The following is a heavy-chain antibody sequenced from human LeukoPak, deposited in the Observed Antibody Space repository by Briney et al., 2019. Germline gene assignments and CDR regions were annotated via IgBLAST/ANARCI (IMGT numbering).Heavy chain of an antibody. CDR2: IYSGGDT. CDR3: VRAGHHSGSTDELFLPFDY. D-gene: IGHD3-10*01. V-gene: IGHV3-53*01. CDR1: AFTFSSYG. Sequence: GGSLRLSCAASAFTFSSYGMHWVRQAPDKGLEWVSVIYSGGDTIHADSVKGRFSISRGSSNVYLQMNGLRPEDTAVYYCVRAGHHSGSTDELFLPFDYWGQGTRVTVSA. J-gene: IGHJ4*02.